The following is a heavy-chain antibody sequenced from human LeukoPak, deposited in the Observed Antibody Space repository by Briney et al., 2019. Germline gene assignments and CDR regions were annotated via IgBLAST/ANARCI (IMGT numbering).Heavy chain of an antibody. CDR3: ARVPSILWSSESFLVNS. Sequence: GGSLTLSCAAGFTLSPYWMTWVRQAPGRGLEWVANIDGDGSDKYYGNSVEGRFSISRDNAKNSLYLQVHNLRDGDTAVYFCARVPSILWSSESFLVNSWGQGTLVIVSS. V-gene: IGHV3-7*01. J-gene: IGHJ4*02. D-gene: IGHD3-10*01. CDR1: GFTLSPYW. CDR2: IDGDGSDK.